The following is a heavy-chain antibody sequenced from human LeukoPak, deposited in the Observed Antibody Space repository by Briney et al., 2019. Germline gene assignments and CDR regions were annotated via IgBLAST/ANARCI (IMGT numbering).Heavy chain of an antibody. D-gene: IGHD5-12*01. CDR2: ISYDGSNK. CDR1: GFTFSSYA. Sequence: PGGSLRLSCVASGFTFSSYAMHWVRQAPGKGLEWVAVISYDGSNKYYADSVKGRFTISRDNSKNTLYLQMNSLRAEDTAVYYCARDGVQWLHGEPEGIDYWGQGTLVTVSS. CDR3: ARDGVQWLHGEPEGIDY. J-gene: IGHJ4*02. V-gene: IGHV3-30-3*01.